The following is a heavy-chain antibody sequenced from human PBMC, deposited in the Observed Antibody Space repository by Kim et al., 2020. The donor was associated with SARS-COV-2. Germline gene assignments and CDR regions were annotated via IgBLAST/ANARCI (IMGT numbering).Heavy chain of an antibody. CDR1: RFTFSDYY. CDR3: ARGDYSDTYWYFDI. D-gene: IGHD4-17*01. Sequence: GGSLRLSCTASRFTFSDYYMVWLRQAPGKGLEWISYISSFTRTTFYADSVKGRFTISRDNAKNSLSLQMNSLRAEDTAVYYCARGDYSDTYWYFDIWGRGTLVIVSS. CDR2: ISSFTRTT. V-gene: IGHV3-11*04. J-gene: IGHJ2*01.